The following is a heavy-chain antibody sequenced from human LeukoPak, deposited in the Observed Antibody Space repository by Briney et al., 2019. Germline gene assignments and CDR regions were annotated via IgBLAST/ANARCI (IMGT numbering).Heavy chain of an antibody. D-gene: IGHD5-18*01. CDR3: AKGGYSYGLGAFDI. CDR2: ISWNSGSI. J-gene: IGHJ3*02. Sequence: GGSLRLSCAASGFTFDDYAMHWVRQAPGKGLEWASGISWNSGSIGYADSVKGRFTISRDNAKNSLYLQMNSLRAEDKALYYCAKGGYSYGLGAFDIWGQGTMVTVSS. V-gene: IGHV3-9*01. CDR1: GFTFDDYA.